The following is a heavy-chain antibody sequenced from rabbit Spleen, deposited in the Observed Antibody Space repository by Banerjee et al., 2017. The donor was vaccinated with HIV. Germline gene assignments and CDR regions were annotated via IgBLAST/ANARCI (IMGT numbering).Heavy chain of an antibody. J-gene: IGHJ4*01. CDR3: VRDQAGDADYGPYYFDL. CDR1: GFDFYNYG. D-gene: IGHD2-1*01. CDR2: IEPIFGNT. Sequence: QEQLVESGGGLVQPGGSLKLSCKASGFDFYNYGVTWVRQAPGKGLEWIGYIEPIFGNTYYANWVNVRFTISSHNAQNTLYLQLNSLTAADTATYYCVRDQAGDADYGPYYFDLWGTGTLVTVS. V-gene: IGHV1S47*01.